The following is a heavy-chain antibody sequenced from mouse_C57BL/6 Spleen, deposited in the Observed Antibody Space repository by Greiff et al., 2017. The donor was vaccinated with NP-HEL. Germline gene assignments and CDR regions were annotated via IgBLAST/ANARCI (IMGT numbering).Heavy chain of an antibody. D-gene: IGHD1-1*01. CDR1: GYTFTSYW. V-gene: IGHV1-59*01. Sequence: QVQLQQPGAELVRPGTSVKLSCKASGYTFTSYWMHWVKQRPGQGLEWIGVIDPSDSYTNYNQKFKGKATLTVDTSSSTAYMQLSSLTSEDSAVYYCARFPPYYGSSYDYAMDYWGQGTSVTVSS. CDR2: IDPSDSYT. J-gene: IGHJ4*01. CDR3: ARFPPYYGSSYDYAMDY.